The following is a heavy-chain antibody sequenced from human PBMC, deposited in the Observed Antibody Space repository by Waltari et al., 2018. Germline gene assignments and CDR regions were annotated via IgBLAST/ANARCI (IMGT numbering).Heavy chain of an antibody. CDR3: TRVYDSSGYAFDY. CDR2: IRSKAYGGTT. CDR1: GFTVSSTY. V-gene: IGHV3-49*04. D-gene: IGHD3-22*01. Sequence: EVQLVESRGGLIQPGGSLRLSCAASGFTVSSTYMCWVRQAPGKGLEGVGFIRSKAYGGTTEYAASVKGRFTISRDDSKSIAYLQMNSLKTEDTAVYYCTRVYDSSGYAFDYWGQGTLVTVSS. J-gene: IGHJ4*02.